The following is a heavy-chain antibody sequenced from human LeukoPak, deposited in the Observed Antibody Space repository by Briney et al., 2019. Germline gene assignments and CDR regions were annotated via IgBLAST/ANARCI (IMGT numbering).Heavy chain of an antibody. CDR3: ARQRYDFWSGYYTREYYYYYYGMDV. Sequence: GESLQISCKGSGYSFTSYWIGWVRQMPGKGLEWMGIIYPGDSDTRYSPSFQGQVTISADKSISTAYLQWSSLKASDTAMYYCARQRYDFWSGYYTREYYYYYYGMDVWGQGTTVTVSS. V-gene: IGHV5-51*01. CDR2: IYPGDSDT. D-gene: IGHD3-3*01. J-gene: IGHJ6*02. CDR1: GYSFTSYW.